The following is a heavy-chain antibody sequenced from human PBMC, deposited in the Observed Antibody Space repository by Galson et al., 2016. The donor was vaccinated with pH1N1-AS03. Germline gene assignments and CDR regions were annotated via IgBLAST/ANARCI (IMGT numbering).Heavy chain of an antibody. CDR3: ARDGQLWPHYYPLDV. D-gene: IGHD3-22*01. CDR1: GAPITSGSHY. J-gene: IGHJ6*02. Sequence: SETLSLTCSVSGAPITSGSHYWTWIRQLPGKGLEWIGYIYYSGTTKFNPSLATRVTMSVDRSKSQFSPNLMSVTAADTAVYYCARDGQLWPHYYPLDVWGQGTTVTVSS. V-gene: IGHV4-61*01. CDR2: IYYSGTT.